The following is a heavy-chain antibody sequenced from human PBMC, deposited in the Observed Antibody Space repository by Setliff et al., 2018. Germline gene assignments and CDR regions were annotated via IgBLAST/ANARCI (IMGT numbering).Heavy chain of an antibody. CDR1: GASVSNVNHY. CDR2: IYYSGKT. Sequence: SETLSLTCSVSGASVSNVNHYWGWIRQPPGKGLEWVGSIYYSGKTYSNPSFKSRVTMSVDKSKNQFSLKLASVTAADRAVYYCARIAYFDFWRGFGVGAFDLWGHGSVVTVSS. D-gene: IGHD3-3*01. J-gene: IGHJ3*01. CDR3: ARIAYFDFWRGFGVGAFDL. V-gene: IGHV4-39*01.